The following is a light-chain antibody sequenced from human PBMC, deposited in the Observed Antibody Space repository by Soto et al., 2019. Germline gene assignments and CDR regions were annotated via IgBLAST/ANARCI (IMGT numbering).Light chain of an antibody. V-gene: IGKV1-39*01. Sequence: DLQMTQSPSSLSASVGDRVTITCRASQSISSYLHWYQQKPGKAPKLLIYAASNLQSGVPSRFSGSGSGTDVTLTISSLQPEDFASYYCLQTHSTPLTFGGGTKVEIK. CDR3: LQTHSTPLT. J-gene: IGKJ4*01. CDR1: QSISSY. CDR2: AAS.